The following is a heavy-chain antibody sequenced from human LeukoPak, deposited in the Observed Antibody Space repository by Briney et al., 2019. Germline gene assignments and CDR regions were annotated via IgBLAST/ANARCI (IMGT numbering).Heavy chain of an antibody. CDR1: GFTFSNAW. J-gene: IGHJ4*02. CDR3: TTDSLGYCSSTSCYDY. Sequence: GGSLRLSCAASGFTFSNAWMSWVRQAPGKGLEWVGRIKSKTDGGTTDYAAPVKGRFTTSRDDSKNTLYLQMNSLKTEDTAVYYCTTDSLGYCSSTSCYDYWGQGTLVTVSS. V-gene: IGHV3-15*01. D-gene: IGHD2-2*01. CDR2: IKSKTDGGTT.